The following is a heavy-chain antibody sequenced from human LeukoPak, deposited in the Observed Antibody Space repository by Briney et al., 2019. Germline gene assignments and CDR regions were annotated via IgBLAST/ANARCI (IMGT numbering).Heavy chain of an antibody. CDR2: ISSGGMWI. CDR3: ARDKKDYDILTGYYTWDY. J-gene: IGHJ4*02. Sequence: PGGSLRLSCAASGFTFSSYAMSWVRQAPGKGLEWVSSISSGGMWIYYADSLKGRFTISRDNAKNSLYLQMNSLRAEDTAVYYCARDKKDYDILTGYYTWDYWGQGTLVTVSS. V-gene: IGHV3-21*01. D-gene: IGHD3-9*01. CDR1: GFTFSSYA.